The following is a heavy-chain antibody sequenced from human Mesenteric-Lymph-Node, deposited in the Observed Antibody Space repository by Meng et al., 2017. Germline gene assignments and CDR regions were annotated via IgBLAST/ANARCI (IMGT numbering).Heavy chain of an antibody. V-gene: IGHV3-49*04. D-gene: IGHD3-22*01. J-gene: IGHJ5*02. CDR1: GFTFSSYW. Sequence: GESLKISCAASGFTFSSYWMSWVRQAPGKGLEWVGFIRSKAYGGTTEYAASVKGRFTISRDDSKSIAYLQMNSLKTEDTAVYYCTRPLKNYYDSSGYEDGVFDPWGQGTLVTVSS. CDR3: TRPLKNYYDSSGYEDGVFDP. CDR2: IRSKAYGGTT.